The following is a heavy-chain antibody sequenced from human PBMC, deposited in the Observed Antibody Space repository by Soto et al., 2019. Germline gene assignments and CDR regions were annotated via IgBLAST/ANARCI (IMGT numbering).Heavy chain of an antibody. J-gene: IGHJ4*02. CDR3: AVGSSGFYYIY. CDR1: GGSIRSGDYY. D-gene: IGHD1-26*01. V-gene: IGHV4-30-4*01. CDR2: IYYSGST. Sequence: PSETLSLTCTVSGGSIRSGDYYWSWIRQPPGKGLESIGYIYYSGSTYYNPSLKSRVTISVDTSKNQFSLKLSSVTAADTAVYYCAVGSSGFYYIYWGQGIQVTVSS.